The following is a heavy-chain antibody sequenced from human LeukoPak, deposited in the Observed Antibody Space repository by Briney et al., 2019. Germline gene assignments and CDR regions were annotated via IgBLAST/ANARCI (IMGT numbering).Heavy chain of an antibody. V-gene: IGHV3-23*01. CDR1: GITLSNYG. CDR2: ISDSGGST. D-gene: IGHD3-22*01. J-gene: IGHJ6*03. Sequence: PGGSLRLSCAVSGITLSNYGMSWVRQAPGKGLEWVAGISDSGGSTNYADSVKGRFTISRDNSKNTLYLQMNSLRAEDTAVYYCAKWGSDSSGYYSSYYYYYMDVWGKGTTVTVSS. CDR3: AKWGSDSSGYYSSYYYYYMDV.